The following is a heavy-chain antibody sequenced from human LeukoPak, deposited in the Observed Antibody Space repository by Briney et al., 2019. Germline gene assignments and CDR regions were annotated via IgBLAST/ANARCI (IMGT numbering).Heavy chain of an antibody. CDR1: GFTFSSYW. CDR3: ERGGFDTIGFDY. D-gene: IGHD3-10*01. Sequence: GGSLRLSCVASGFTFSSYWMHWVRQAPGKGLVWVSRINSDGSTTTYADSVRGRFTISRDNAKHTLYLQMNSLRAEDTAVYYCERGGFDTIGFDYWDQGTLVTVSS. V-gene: IGHV3-74*01. J-gene: IGHJ4*02. CDR2: INSDGSTT.